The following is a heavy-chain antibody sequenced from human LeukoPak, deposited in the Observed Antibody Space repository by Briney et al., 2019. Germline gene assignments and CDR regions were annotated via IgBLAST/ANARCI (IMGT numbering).Heavy chain of an antibody. V-gene: IGHV4-34*01. CDR2: INHSGST. CDR1: GGSFSGYY. D-gene: IGHD4-17*01. CDR3: ARGRTVKVRFGWFDP. Sequence: SETLSLTCAVYGGSFSGYYWSWIRQPPGKGLEWIGEINHSGSTNYNTSLKSRVTISVDTSKNQFSLKLSSVTAADTAVYYCARGRTVKVRFGWFDPWGQGTLVTVSS. J-gene: IGHJ5*02.